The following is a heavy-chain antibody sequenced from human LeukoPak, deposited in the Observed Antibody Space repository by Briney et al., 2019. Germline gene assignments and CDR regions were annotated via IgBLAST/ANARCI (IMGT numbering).Heavy chain of an antibody. CDR1: GGSISGGGYY. J-gene: IGHJ4*02. D-gene: IGHD3-3*01. CDR3: AAFWSGYSRVYYFDY. CDR2: IYYSGST. Sequence: SETLSLTCTVSGGSISGGGYYWSWIRQHPGTGLEWIGYIYYSGSTYYNPSLKSRVTISVDTSKNQFSLKLSSVTAADTAVYYCAAFWSGYSRVYYFDYWGQGTLVTVSS. V-gene: IGHV4-31*03.